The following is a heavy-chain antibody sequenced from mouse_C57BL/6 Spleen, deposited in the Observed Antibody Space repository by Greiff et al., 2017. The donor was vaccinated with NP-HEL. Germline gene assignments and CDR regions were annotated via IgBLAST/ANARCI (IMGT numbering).Heavy chain of an antibody. CDR2: INPNNGGT. CDR1: GYTFTDYY. V-gene: IGHV1-26*01. Sequence: EVQLQQSGPELVKPGASVKISCKASGYTFTDYYMNWVKQSHGKSLEWIGDINPNNGGTSYNQKFKGKATLTVDKSASTAYMELRSLPSEDSAVYYCASGGLSSYPYAMDYWGQGTSVTVSS. J-gene: IGHJ4*01. CDR3: ASGGLSSYPYAMDY. D-gene: IGHD1-1*01.